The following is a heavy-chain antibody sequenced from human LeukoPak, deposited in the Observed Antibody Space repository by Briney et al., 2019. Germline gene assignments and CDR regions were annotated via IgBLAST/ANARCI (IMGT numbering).Heavy chain of an antibody. J-gene: IGHJ4*02. CDR2: INISGTT. V-gene: IGHV4-4*07. Sequence: SETLSLTCTLSSRSMSSYYWRWIRHPAGGAREWNRRINISGTTNYNPYIKSRDTTSVDTSKNQFPLSLSSATAADTAVYYCARAVGTGYPYYFDYWGQGTLVTVS. CDR1: SRSMSSYY. D-gene: IGHD3/OR15-3a*01. CDR3: ARAVGTGYPYYFDY.